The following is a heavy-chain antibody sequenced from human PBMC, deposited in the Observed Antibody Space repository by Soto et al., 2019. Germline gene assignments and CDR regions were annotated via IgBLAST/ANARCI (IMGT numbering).Heavy chain of an antibody. CDR1: GFRFGDYA. CDR3: AKVDRDSSDYRFNGLDV. Sequence: AGGSLRLSCTCSGFRFGDYALSWVRQAPGKGLEWIGLIRSRASGGTTEYATSVAYRFSISRDDSRGVAYLQMHSLQTEDTGVYFCAKVDRDSSDYRFNGLDVWGQGTTVTVSS. V-gene: IGHV3-49*04. D-gene: IGHD4-17*01. J-gene: IGHJ6*02. CDR2: IRSRASGGTT.